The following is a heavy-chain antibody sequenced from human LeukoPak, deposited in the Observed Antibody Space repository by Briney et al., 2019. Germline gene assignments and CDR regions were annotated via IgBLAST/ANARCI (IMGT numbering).Heavy chain of an antibody. CDR1: GFTFSTYG. D-gene: IGHD3-3*01. Sequence: GGSLRLSCAASGFTFSTYGMHWVRQAPGKGLEWVGVISYDGSDEYYTDSVKGRFTISRDNSKNTVYLQMNSLRADDTAVYYCARDFTPEWFDIHWGQGTLVTVS. J-gene: IGHJ4*02. CDR3: ARDFTPEWFDIH. CDR2: ISYDGSDE. V-gene: IGHV3-30*03.